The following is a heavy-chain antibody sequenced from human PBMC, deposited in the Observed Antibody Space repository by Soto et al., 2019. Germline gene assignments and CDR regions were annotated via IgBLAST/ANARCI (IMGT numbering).Heavy chain of an antibody. CDR1: GDSYTNYA. J-gene: IGHJ6*03. D-gene: IGHD2-2*01. V-gene: IGHV1-3*01. CDR2: INAGNGNT. CDR3: ARGHLAVVPVASWFYYMDV. Sequence: TSVKVSCEACGDSYTNYAVHWVRQAPEQRLEWMGWINAGNGNTRFSQNLQGRVTITRDTSARTVYMELSSLRSEDTAVYYCARGHLAVVPVASWFYYMDVWGKGTTVTVSS.